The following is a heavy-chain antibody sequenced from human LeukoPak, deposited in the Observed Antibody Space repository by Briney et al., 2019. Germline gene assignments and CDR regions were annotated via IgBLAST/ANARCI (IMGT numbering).Heavy chain of an antibody. J-gene: IGHJ6*01. V-gene: IGHV3-21*01. CDR3: ARDGSGWSRDV. CDR1: GFTFSVYS. CDR2: ISSTTYT. D-gene: IGHD6-19*01. Sequence: GGSLRLSCAASGFTFSVYSMSWIRRAPEKGLEGVSSISSTTYTYYADSVKGRFTISRDNSKNSLYLQMNSLTAEDTALYYCARDGSGWSRDVWGQGTTVTVSS.